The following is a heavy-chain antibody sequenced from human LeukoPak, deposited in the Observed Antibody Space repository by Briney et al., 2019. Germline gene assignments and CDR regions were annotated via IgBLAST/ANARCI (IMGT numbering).Heavy chain of an antibody. Sequence: GESLKISCKGSGYRFTSYWIGWVRQMPGKGLEWMGIIYPGDSDTRYSPSFQGQVTISADKSISAAYLQWSSLKASDTAMYYCARPGKTAMDFFDYWGQGTLVTVSS. CDR3: ARPGKTAMDFFDY. CDR2: IYPGDSDT. CDR1: GYRFTSYW. J-gene: IGHJ4*02. D-gene: IGHD5-18*01. V-gene: IGHV5-51*01.